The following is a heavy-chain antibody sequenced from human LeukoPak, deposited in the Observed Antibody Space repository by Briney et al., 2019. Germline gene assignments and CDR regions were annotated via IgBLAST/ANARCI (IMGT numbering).Heavy chain of an antibody. CDR1: GYTFTSYG. Sequence: ASVKVSCKASGYTFTSYGISWVRQAPGQGLEWMGWISAYNGNTNYAQKLQGRVTMTTDTSTSTAYMELRSLRSDDTAVYYCARVLGSGLGEFLSKYYGMDVWGQGTTVTVSS. J-gene: IGHJ6*02. V-gene: IGHV1-18*01. D-gene: IGHD3-10*01. CDR2: ISAYNGNT. CDR3: ARVLGSGLGEFLSKYYGMDV.